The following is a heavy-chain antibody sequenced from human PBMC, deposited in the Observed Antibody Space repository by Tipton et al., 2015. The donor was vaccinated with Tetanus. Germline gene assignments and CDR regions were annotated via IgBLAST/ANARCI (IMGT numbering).Heavy chain of an antibody. D-gene: IGHD3-9*01. J-gene: IGHJ4*02. CDR1: GFAFSSYS. V-gene: IGHV3-21*01. CDR2: ISPRATYR. Sequence: SLRLSCAASGFAFSSYSMNWVRQAPGKGLEWVSSISPRATYRYYADSVKGRFTISRDDAKNSLFLQMNSLRVEDTAVYFCARVHVGLTEPCDYWCQGILVTVSS. CDR3: ARVHVGLTEPCDY.